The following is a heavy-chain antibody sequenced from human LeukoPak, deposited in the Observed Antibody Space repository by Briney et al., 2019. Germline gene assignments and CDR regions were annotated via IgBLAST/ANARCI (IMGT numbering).Heavy chain of an antibody. Sequence: PGGSLRLSCAASGFTFSSYAMSWVRQAPGKGLEWVSAISGSGGSTYYADSVKVRFTISRDNSKNTLYLQMTSLRAEDTAVYYCAKDGDLRFYYDNYFDYWGQGTLVTVSS. D-gene: IGHD3-22*01. CDR2: ISGSGGST. CDR1: GFTFSSYA. CDR3: AKDGDLRFYYDNYFDY. V-gene: IGHV3-23*01. J-gene: IGHJ4*02.